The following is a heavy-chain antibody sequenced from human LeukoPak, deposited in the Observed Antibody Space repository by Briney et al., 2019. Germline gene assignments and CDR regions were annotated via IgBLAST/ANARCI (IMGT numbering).Heavy chain of an antibody. J-gene: IGHJ3*01. Sequence: GGSLRLSCAASGFTFNVYAMYWVRQAPGRGLEWVSSIGTPDSTHYANSVKGRFTISRDDSKNTVFLQMNSLRAEDSATYYCAKDRENGNGIWDALDVWGQGTVVTVSS. D-gene: IGHD3-3*02. V-gene: IGHV3-23*01. CDR3: AKDRENGNGIWDALDV. CDR2: IGTPDST. CDR1: GFTFNVYA.